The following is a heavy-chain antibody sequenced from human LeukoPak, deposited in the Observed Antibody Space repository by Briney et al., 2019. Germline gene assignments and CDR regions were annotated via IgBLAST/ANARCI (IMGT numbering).Heavy chain of an antibody. D-gene: IGHD1-14*01. Sequence: GGSLRLSCAASGFTFSSYSMNWVRQAPGKGLEWVSSISSSSSYIYYADSVKGRFTISRDNAKNSLYLQMNSLGAEDTAVYYCARDSLYTRAFDIWGQGTMVTVSS. V-gene: IGHV3-21*01. CDR3: ARDSLYTRAFDI. CDR2: ISSSSSYI. CDR1: GFTFSSYS. J-gene: IGHJ3*02.